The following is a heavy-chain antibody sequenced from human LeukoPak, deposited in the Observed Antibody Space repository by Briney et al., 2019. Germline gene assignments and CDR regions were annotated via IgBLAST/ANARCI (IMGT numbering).Heavy chain of an antibody. D-gene: IGHD3-22*01. V-gene: IGHV1-2*02. J-gene: IGHJ5*02. CDR2: INPNSGGT. CDR3: AREALRYYYDSSGFDP. Sequence: ASVKDSCKASGYTLTGYYMHWVRQAPGQGLEWMGWINPNSGGTNYAQKFQGRVTMTRDTSISTAYMELSRLRSDDTAVYYCAREALRYYYDSSGFDPWGQGTLVTVSS. CDR1: GYTLTGYY.